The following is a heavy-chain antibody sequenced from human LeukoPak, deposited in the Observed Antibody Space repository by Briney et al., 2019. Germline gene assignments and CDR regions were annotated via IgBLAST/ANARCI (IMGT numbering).Heavy chain of an antibody. Sequence: SETLSLTCAVYGGSFSGHYWSWIRQPPGKGLEWIGEINHSGSTNYNPSLESRVTISVDTSKNHFSLKLSSVTAADTAVYYCARDRAAGDVVLDYWGQGILVTVSS. CDR3: ARDRAAGDVVLDY. V-gene: IGHV4-34*01. D-gene: IGHD6-13*01. J-gene: IGHJ4*02. CDR1: GGSFSGHY. CDR2: INHSGST.